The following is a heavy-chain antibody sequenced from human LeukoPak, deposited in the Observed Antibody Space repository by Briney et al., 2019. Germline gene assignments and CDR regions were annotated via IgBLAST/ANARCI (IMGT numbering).Heavy chain of an antibody. CDR3: ARIPIGYGADSGSY. V-gene: IGHV3-53*01. D-gene: IGHD4/OR15-4a*01. CDR2: IHSGGNT. Sequence: PGGSLRLSCVASGFTVSTNYMSWVRQAPGKGLEWVSVIHSGGNTYYADSMKGRFTISRDNFKNTLYLQMNNLRAEDTAVYYCARIPIGYGADSGSYWGQGTLVTVSS. J-gene: IGHJ4*02. CDR1: GFTVSTNY.